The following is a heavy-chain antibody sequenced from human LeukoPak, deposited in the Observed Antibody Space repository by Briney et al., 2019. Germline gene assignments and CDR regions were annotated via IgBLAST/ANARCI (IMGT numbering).Heavy chain of an antibody. CDR3: ARLLTTAIRWAWYFDL. D-gene: IGHD4-17*01. V-gene: IGHV3-66*04. Sequence: GGSLRLSCVASGLTVSSNYMSWVRQVPGRGLEWVSVVYPDGNTYYAGSAKGRFAISTDISKNTLSLQMDSLRAEDTAVYYCARLLTTAIRWAWYFDLWGRGTLVTVSS. CDR1: GLTVSSNY. J-gene: IGHJ2*01. CDR2: VYPDGNT.